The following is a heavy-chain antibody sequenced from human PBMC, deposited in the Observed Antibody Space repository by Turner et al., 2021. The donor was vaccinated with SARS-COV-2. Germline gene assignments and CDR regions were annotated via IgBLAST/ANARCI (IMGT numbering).Heavy chain of an antibody. CDR2: IYYSGST. J-gene: IGHJ2*01. CDR3: ATETITMIVVANWYFDL. Sequence: QLQLQESGPGLVKPSETLSLTCTVSGGSISSSTYYWGWIRQPPGKGLEWIGNIYYSGSTYYNPSLKSRVTISVDTSKNQFSLKLSSVTAAVTAVYYCATETITMIVVANWYFDLWGRGTLVTVSS. D-gene: IGHD3-22*01. V-gene: IGHV4-39*02. CDR1: GGSISSSTYY.